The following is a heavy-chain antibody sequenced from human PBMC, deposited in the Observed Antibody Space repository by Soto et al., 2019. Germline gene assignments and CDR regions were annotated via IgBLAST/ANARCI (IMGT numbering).Heavy chain of an antibody. D-gene: IGHD6-19*01. Sequence: GESLKISCKGSGYSFTSYWIGWVRQMPGKGLDWMGIIYPGDSDTRYSPSFQGQVTISADKSISTAYLQWSSLKASDTAIYYCARDRSEAVAGTYYYYGMDVWGQGTTVTVSS. J-gene: IGHJ6*02. V-gene: IGHV5-51*01. CDR3: ARDRSEAVAGTYYYYGMDV. CDR2: IYPGDSDT. CDR1: GYSFTSYW.